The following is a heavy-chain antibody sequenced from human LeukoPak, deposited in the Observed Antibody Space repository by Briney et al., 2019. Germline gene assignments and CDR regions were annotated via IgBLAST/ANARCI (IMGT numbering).Heavy chain of an antibody. Sequence: GASLQISCKGSGSSFTTYWIAWVRQLPGEGLEWMGIIYPGDSETRYSPSFQGQVTISADKSITTAYLQWGSLKASDTAMYYCTRSPRDGYHDAFDIWGQGTMVTVFS. V-gene: IGHV5-51*01. CDR2: IYPGDSET. D-gene: IGHD5-24*01. CDR3: TRSPRDGYHDAFDI. CDR1: GSSFTTYW. J-gene: IGHJ3*02.